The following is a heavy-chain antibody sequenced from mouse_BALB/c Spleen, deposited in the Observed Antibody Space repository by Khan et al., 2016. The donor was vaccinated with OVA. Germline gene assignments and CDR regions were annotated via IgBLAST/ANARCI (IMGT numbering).Heavy chain of an antibody. J-gene: IGHJ3*01. CDR2: MIYNDYT. CDR3: ASSTYSYAFAY. D-gene: IGHD2-12*01. V-gene: IGHV3-8*02. CDR1: GDSITSGY. Sequence: EVKLLESGPSLVKPSQTLSLTCSVTGDSITSGYWSWLRKFPGNKLEYMGYMIYNDYTYYHPSLNSRLSITRHTSKNQYYLQLNSVHTNDPATYYRASSTYSYAFAYWGQGTLVTVSA.